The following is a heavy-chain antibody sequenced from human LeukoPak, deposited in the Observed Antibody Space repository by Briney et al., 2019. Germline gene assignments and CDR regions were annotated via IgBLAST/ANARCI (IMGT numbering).Heavy chain of an antibody. D-gene: IGHD6-19*01. CDR1: GFTFSRNW. V-gene: IGHV3-7*01. Sequence: PGGSLTVSCEASGFTFSRNWMSWVRQAPGKGLEWVASINPDGSQKEYVDSVRGRFTITRDNTKNSLYLQMNSLRAEDTAVYYCTTLTVASNFDYWGQGTLVTVSS. J-gene: IGHJ4*02. CDR3: TTLTVASNFDY. CDR2: INPDGSQK.